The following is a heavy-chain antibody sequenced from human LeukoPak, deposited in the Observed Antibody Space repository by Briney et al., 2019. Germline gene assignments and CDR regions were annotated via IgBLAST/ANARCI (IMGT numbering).Heavy chain of an antibody. CDR1: GGSFSGYY. CDR2: INHSGST. J-gene: IGHJ4*02. CDR3: ARVPIGSYDPFDY. D-gene: IGHD1-26*01. V-gene: IGHV4-34*01. Sequence: PSETLSLTCAVYGGSFSGYYWSWIRQPPGKGLEWIGEINHSGSTNYNPSLKSRVTISVDTSKNQFSLKLSSVTAADTAVYYCARVPIGSYDPFDYWGQGTLVTVSS.